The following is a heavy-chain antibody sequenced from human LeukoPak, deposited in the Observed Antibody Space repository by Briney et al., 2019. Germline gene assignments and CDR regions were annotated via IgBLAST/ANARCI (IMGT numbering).Heavy chain of an antibody. CDR2: IYHSGST. D-gene: IGHD3-16*01. Sequence: SETLSLTCSVSGGSISSGYYWGWIRQPPGKGLEWIGSIYHSGSTYYNPSLKSRVTISVDMSKNQFSLKLSSVTAADTAVYYCARPFTGAFDIWGQGTMVTVSS. CDR1: GGSISSGYY. V-gene: IGHV4-38-2*02. CDR3: ARPFTGAFDI. J-gene: IGHJ3*02.